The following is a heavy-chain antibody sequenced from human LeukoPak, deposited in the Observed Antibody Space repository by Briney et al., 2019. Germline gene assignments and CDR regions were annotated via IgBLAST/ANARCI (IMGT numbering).Heavy chain of an antibody. CDR1: GFTFSGSA. CDR2: ISGSDSST. D-gene: IGHD5-24*01. V-gene: IGHV3-23*01. Sequence: GGSLRLSCAASGFTFSGSAMSWVRQAPGKGLEWVSTISGSDSSTYYADSVKGRFTISRDNSKNTLYLQMNSLRADDTAVYYCAKSGYNRFDYWGQGTLVTVSS. J-gene: IGHJ4*02. CDR3: AKSGYNRFDY.